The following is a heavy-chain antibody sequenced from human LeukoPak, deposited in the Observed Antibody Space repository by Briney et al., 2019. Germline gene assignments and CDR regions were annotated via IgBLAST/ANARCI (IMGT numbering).Heavy chain of an antibody. V-gene: IGHV3-7*01. Sequence: GGPLRLSCAASGFTFSSYWMSWVRQAPGKGLEWVANIKQDGSEKYYVDSVKGRFTISRDNAKNSLYLQMNSRRAEDTAVYYCARVGYSSSSPYYFDYWGQGTLVTVSS. CDR1: GFTFSSYW. D-gene: IGHD6-13*01. CDR3: ARVGYSSSSPYYFDY. CDR2: IKQDGSEK. J-gene: IGHJ4*02.